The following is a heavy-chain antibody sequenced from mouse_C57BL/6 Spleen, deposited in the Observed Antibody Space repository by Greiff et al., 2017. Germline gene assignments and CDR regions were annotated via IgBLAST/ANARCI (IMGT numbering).Heavy chain of an antibody. J-gene: IGHJ2*01. Sequence: EVQRVESGGGLVKPGGSLKLSCAASGFTFSSYTMSWVRQTPEKRLEWVATISGGGGNTYYPDSVKGRFTISRDNAKNTLYLQMSSLRSEDTALYYCARQGLSVYFDYWGQGTTLTVSS. D-gene: IGHD3-3*01. CDR1: GFTFSSYT. CDR3: ARQGLSVYFDY. V-gene: IGHV5-9*01. CDR2: ISGGGGNT.